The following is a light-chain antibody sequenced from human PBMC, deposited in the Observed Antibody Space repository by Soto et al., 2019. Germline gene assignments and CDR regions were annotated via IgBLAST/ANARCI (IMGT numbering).Light chain of an antibody. V-gene: IGLV2-14*01. CDR1: SSDVGGYNY. CDR3: SAYTSSSIDYV. CDR2: EVS. Sequence: QSALTQPASVSGSPGQSITISCTGTSSDVGGYNYVSWYQQHPGKAPKLMIYEVSNRPSGVSNRFSGSKSGNTASLTISGLQAEDEADDYCSAYTSSSIDYVFGPGTKLTVL. J-gene: IGLJ1*01.